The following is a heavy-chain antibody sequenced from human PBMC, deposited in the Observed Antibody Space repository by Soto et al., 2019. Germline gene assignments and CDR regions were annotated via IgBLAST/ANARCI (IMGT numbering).Heavy chain of an antibody. CDR3: ARVAAGPYYYYYMDV. CDR2: IYYSGST. CDR1: GGSFSGYY. D-gene: IGHD6-13*01. J-gene: IGHJ6*03. V-gene: IGHV4-59*01. Sequence: SETLSLTCAVYGGSFSGYYWSWIRQPPGKGLEWIGYIYYSGSTNYNPSLKSRVTISVDTSKNQFSLKLSSVTAADTAVYYCARVAAGPYYYYYMDVWGKGTTVTVSS.